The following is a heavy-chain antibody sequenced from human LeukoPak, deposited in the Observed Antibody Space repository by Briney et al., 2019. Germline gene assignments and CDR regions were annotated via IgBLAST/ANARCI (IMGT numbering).Heavy chain of an antibody. CDR2: IYYSGST. Sequence: SETLSLTCTVSGGSISSSSYYWGWIRQPPGKGLEWIGSIYYSGSTYYNPSLKSRVTISVDTSKNQFSLKLSSVTAADTAVYYCAREGRWLQYFDYWGQGTLVTVSS. CDR3: AREGRWLQYFDY. J-gene: IGHJ4*02. D-gene: IGHD5-24*01. CDR1: GGSISSSSYY. V-gene: IGHV4-39*07.